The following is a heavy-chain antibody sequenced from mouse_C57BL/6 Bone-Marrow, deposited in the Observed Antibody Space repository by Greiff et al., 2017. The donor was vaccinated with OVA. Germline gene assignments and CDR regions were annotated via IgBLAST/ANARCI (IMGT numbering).Heavy chain of an antibody. CDR1: GYTLTSYW. Sequence: QVQLKESGAELAKPGASVKLSCKASGYTLTSYWMHWVKQRPGQGLEWIGYINPSSGYTKYNQKFKDKATLTADKSSSTAYMQLSSLTYEDSAVYYCATDNYVWYFDVWGTGTTVTVSS. CDR2: INPSSGYT. D-gene: IGHD1-3*01. CDR3: ATDNYVWYFDV. V-gene: IGHV1-7*01. J-gene: IGHJ1*03.